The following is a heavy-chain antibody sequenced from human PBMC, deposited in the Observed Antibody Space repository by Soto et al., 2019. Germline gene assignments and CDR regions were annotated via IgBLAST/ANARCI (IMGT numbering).Heavy chain of an antibody. Sequence: QVQLMQSGTEVKKPGASVTVSCKASVYTSADFGISWVRQAPGQGLEWMGWVSGNNGASNPAPKVQGRITMTLDTSTSFSYMALRSLRSDDTAIYYCVRDQKYFRVNGNWFDSWGQGTLVSVAS. CDR1: VYTSADFG. CDR2: VSGNNGAS. CDR3: VRDQKYFRVNGNWFDS. D-gene: IGHD2-2*01. J-gene: IGHJ5*01. V-gene: IGHV1-18*04.